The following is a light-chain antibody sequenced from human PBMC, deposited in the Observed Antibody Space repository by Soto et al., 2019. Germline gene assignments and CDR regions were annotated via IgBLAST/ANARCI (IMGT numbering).Light chain of an antibody. CDR1: SSDVGAYNY. Sequence: QSALTQPASVSGSPGQSITISCTGTSSDVGAYNYVSWHQQHPGKAPKLMIYGVSNRPSGISNRFSGSKSGNTASLTISGLQPEDEADYYCNSYAGNIGYVFGTGTKLTVL. J-gene: IGLJ1*01. V-gene: IGLV2-14*03. CDR2: GVS. CDR3: NSYAGNIGYV.